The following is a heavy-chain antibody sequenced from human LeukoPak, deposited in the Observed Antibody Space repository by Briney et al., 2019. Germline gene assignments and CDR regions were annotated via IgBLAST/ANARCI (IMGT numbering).Heavy chain of an antibody. J-gene: IGHJ6*03. CDR3: ARYGSGTFYYYYMDV. Sequence: GGSLRLSCAASGFTFSSYWMSWVRQAPGKGLEWVSSISSSGSYIYYADSVKGRFTISRDNAKNSLFLQMNSLRAEDTAVYYCARYGSGTFYYYYMDVWGKGTTVTVSS. D-gene: IGHD3-10*01. V-gene: IGHV3-21*01. CDR2: ISSSGSYI. CDR1: GFTFSSYW.